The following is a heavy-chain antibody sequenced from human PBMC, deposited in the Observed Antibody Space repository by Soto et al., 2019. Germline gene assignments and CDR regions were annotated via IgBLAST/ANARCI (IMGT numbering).Heavy chain of an antibody. CDR1: GGTFSSYP. V-gene: IGHV1-69*01. J-gene: IGHJ3*02. CDR2: IIPIFGTA. Sequence: QVQLVQSGAEVKKPGSSVKVSCKASGGTFSSYPISWVRQAPGQGLEWMGGIIPIFGTANYAQKFQGRVTITADESTSTAYMELSSLRSEDTAVYYCARLGPNYYDSSGQRGDAFDIWGQGTMVTVSS. CDR3: ARLGPNYYDSSGQRGDAFDI. D-gene: IGHD3-22*01.